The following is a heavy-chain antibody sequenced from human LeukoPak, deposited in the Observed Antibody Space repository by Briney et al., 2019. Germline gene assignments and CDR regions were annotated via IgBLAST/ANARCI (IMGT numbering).Heavy chain of an antibody. CDR2: IYTSGST. CDR1: GGSLSSGSYY. V-gene: IGHV4-61*02. CDR3: ARDTREYSSGWYVPYFDY. J-gene: IGHJ4*02. D-gene: IGHD6-19*01. Sequence: SETLSLTCTVSGGSLSSGSYYWGWVRQPAGRGLEWVGRIYTSGSTNYNPSLKSRVTMSVDTSKNQFSLKLSSVTAADTAVYYCARDTREYSSGWYVPYFDYWGQGTLVTVSS.